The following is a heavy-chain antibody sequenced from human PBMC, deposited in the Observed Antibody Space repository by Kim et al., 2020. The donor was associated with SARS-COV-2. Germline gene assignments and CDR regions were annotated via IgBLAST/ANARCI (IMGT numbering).Heavy chain of an antibody. CDR3: ASIPWAAMGYSSRDPVYYYGMDV. Sequence: SETLSLTCAVYGGSFSGYYWSWIRQPPGKGLEWIGEINHSGSTNYNPSLKSRVTISVDTSKNQFSLKLSSVTAADTAVYYCASIPWAAMGYSSRDPVYYYGMDVGGQGTTVTVSS. CDR1: GGSFSGYY. V-gene: IGHV4-34*01. D-gene: IGHD6-13*01. J-gene: IGHJ6*02. CDR2: INHSGST.